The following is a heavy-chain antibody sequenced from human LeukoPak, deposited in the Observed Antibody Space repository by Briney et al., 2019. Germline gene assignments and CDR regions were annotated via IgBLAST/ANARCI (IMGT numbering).Heavy chain of an antibody. CDR1: GFTVSSNY. CDR2: IYSGGST. D-gene: IGHD6-13*01. V-gene: IGHV3-66*04. CDR3: ARRYSSSWYDT. Sequence: GGSLRLSCAASGFTVSSNYMSWVRQAPGKGLEWVSVIYSGGSTYYADSVKGRFTISRDNSKNTLYLQMNSLRAEDTAVYYCARRYSSSWYDTWGQGTLVTVSS. J-gene: IGHJ5*02.